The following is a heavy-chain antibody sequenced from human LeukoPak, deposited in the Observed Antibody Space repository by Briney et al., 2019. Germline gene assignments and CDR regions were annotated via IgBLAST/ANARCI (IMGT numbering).Heavy chain of an antibody. CDR3: ARQRGYCSSSSCYAWFDP. D-gene: IGHD2-2*01. CDR2: IYYSGST. V-gene: IGHV4-39*01. Sequence: SETQSLTCTVSGGSVSSSSYYWGWIRQPPGKGLEWIGSIYYSGSTHYNPSLKSRVTISVDMSKNQFSLKLSSVTAADTAVFYCARQRGYCSSSSCYAWFDPWGQGTLVTVSS. J-gene: IGHJ5*02. CDR1: GGSVSSSSYY.